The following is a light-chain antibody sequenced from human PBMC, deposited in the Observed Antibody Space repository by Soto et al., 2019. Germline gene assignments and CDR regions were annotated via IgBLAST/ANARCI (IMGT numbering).Light chain of an antibody. CDR3: QQYGSLST. Sequence: DIVLTQSPATLSLSPGERATLSCGASQSITNNYLAWYQQKPGLAPRLLIYDTSKRATGIPDRFSGSGSGTGFTLTISRLEPEDFAVYYCQQYGSLSTFGGGTKVEIK. CDR2: DTS. J-gene: IGKJ4*01. V-gene: IGKV3D-20*01. CDR1: QSITNNY.